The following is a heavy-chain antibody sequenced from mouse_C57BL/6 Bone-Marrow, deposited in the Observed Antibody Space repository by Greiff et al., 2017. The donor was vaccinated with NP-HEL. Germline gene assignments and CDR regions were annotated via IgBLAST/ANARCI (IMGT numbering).Heavy chain of an antibody. CDR3: ARNSWGYYAMDY. CDR1: GFSLTSYG. V-gene: IGHV2-2*01. J-gene: IGHJ4*01. CDR2: IWSDGST. Sequence: QVHVKQSGPGLVQPSQSLSITCTVSGFSLTSYGVHWVRQSPGKGLEWLGVIWSDGSTDYNAAFISRLSISKDNSKRQVFFKMNSLQADDTAIYYCARNSWGYYAMDYWGQGTSVTVSS.